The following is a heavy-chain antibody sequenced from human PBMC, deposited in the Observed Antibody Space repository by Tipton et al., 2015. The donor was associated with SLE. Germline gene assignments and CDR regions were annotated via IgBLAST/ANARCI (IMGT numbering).Heavy chain of an antibody. CDR1: GFTFSSYA. Sequence: SLRLSCAASGFAASGFTFSSYAMSWVRQAPGKGLEWVSTISDSGGKTDYTNSVKGRFTISRDTSENTLYLQMSSLRVDDTAVYYCAKARTGWYGTCYDYWGQGALVTVSS. V-gene: IGHV3-23*01. J-gene: IGHJ4*02. CDR2: ISDSGGKT. CDR3: AKARTGWYGTCYDY. D-gene: IGHD6-19*01.